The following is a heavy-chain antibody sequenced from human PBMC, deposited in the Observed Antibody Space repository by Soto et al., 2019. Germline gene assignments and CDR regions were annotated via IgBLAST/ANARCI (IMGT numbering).Heavy chain of an antibody. CDR1: GGSFSGYY. J-gene: IGHJ6*02. V-gene: IGHV4-34*01. CDR3: ARVTGRYYYGMDV. CDR2: INNSGST. Sequence: QVQLQQWGAGLLKPSETLSLTCAVYGGSFSGYYWSWIRQPPGKGLERSGEINNSGSTNYNPSLKRRITISVDTSKNQFSLKRSSVTAADTAVYYCARVTGRYYYGMDVWVQGTTFTLSS.